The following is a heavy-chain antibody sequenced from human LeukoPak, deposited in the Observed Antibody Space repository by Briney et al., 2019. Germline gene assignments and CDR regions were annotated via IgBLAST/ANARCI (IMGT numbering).Heavy chain of an antibody. CDR2: MNPNSGNT. V-gene: IGHV1-8*01. CDR1: GYTFTSD. Sequence: ASVKVSCKASGYTFTSDINWVRQATGQGLEWMGWMNPNSGNTGYAQKFQGRVTMTRNTSISTAYMELSSLRSEDTAVYYCARGSPGDYWGQGTLVTVSS. J-gene: IGHJ4*02. D-gene: IGHD7-27*01. CDR3: ARGSPGDY.